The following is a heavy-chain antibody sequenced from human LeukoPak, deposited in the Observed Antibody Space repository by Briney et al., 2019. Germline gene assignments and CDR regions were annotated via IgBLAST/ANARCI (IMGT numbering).Heavy chain of an antibody. D-gene: IGHD3-9*01. CDR1: GFTFSSYG. Sequence: GGSLRLSCAASGFTFSSYGMHWVRQAPGKGLEWVAVISYDGSNKYYADSVKGRFTISRDNSKNTLYLQMNSLRAEDTAVYYCAKDSYRRSYYDILTGYYGGPHSISPDYWGQGTLVTVSS. CDR2: ISYDGSNK. CDR3: AKDSYRRSYYDILTGYYGGPHSISPDY. J-gene: IGHJ4*02. V-gene: IGHV3-30*18.